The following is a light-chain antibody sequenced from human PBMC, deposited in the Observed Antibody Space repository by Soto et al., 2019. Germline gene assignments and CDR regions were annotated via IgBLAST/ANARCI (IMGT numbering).Light chain of an antibody. Sequence: QSVMTQPPSVSAAPGQKVTISCSGSSSNIGGDSVYWYQQLPGAAPKLLMYYDDKRPSWSPDRFSGFKSGTSATLGITGIQTGHDADDSCESWDSSLGAYVFGTGTKLTVL. CDR3: ESWDSSLGAYV. CDR2: YDD. J-gene: IGLJ1*01. CDR1: SSNIGGDS. V-gene: IGLV1-51*01.